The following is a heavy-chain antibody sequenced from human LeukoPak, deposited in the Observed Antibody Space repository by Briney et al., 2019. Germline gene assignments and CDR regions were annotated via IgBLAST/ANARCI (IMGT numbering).Heavy chain of an antibody. CDR2: INHSGST. J-gene: IGHJ4*02. CDR1: GGSFSGYY. Sequence: PSETLSLTCAVYGGSFSGYYWSWIRQPPGKGLEWIGEINHSGSTNYNPSLKSRVTISVDTSKNQFSLKLSSVTAADTAVYYCARDGAAAYFDSWGQGTLVTVSS. V-gene: IGHV4-34*01. D-gene: IGHD2-2*01. CDR3: ARDGAAAYFDS.